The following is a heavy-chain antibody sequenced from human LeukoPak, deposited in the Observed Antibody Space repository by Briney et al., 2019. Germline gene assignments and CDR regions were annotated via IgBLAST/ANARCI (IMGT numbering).Heavy chain of an antibody. J-gene: IGHJ6*03. V-gene: IGHV3-30*04. CDR2: ISYDGSNK. CDR1: GFTFSRYS. CDR3: AREGFASSWLYYYYYMDV. D-gene: IGHD6-13*01. Sequence: GGSLRLSCAASGFTFSRYSIHWVRQAPGKGLEWVAVISYDGSNKYYADSVRGRLTISRDNSKNGLYLQMNSLRPDDTAIYYCAREGFASSWLYYYYYMDVWGKGTTVTVSS.